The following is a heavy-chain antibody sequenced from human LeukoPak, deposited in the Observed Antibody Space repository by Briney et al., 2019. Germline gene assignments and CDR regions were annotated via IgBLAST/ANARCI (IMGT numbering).Heavy chain of an antibody. D-gene: IGHD3-22*01. CDR1: GFTFSGFA. V-gene: IGHV3-30*04. J-gene: IGHJ4*02. CDR3: ARDKDSSGYDY. CDR2: ISYDGSNK. Sequence: AGGSLRLSCAASGFTFSGFAMSWVRQAPGKGLEWVAVISYDGSNKYYADSVKGRFTISRDNSKNTLYLQMNSLRAEDTAVYYCARDKDSSGYDYWGQGTLVTVSS.